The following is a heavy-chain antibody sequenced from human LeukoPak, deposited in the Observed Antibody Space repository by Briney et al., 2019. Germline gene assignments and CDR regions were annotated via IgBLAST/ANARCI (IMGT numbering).Heavy chain of an antibody. Sequence: KPSETLSRTCTVYGGSISSFYWSWLRQPAGQGLEWLRSSYTSGSTNYNPPLKSRVTMSVDTSKNQFSLKLSSVTAADTAVYYWAWSGGTSYHDYYMDVWGKGTTVTVSS. CDR1: GGSISSFY. CDR2: SYTSGST. CDR3: AWSGGTSYHDYYMDV. D-gene: IGHD2-2*01. V-gene: IGHV4-4*07. J-gene: IGHJ6*03.